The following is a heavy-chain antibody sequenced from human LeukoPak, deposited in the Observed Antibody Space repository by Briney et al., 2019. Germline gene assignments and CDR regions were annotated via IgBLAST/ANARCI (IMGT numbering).Heavy chain of an antibody. D-gene: IGHD3-16*01. CDR1: GYTFTGYY. V-gene: IGHV1-24*01. J-gene: IGHJ4*02. CDR3: ATEPNWGSGTGA. CDR2: YDPEDGET. Sequence: GASVKVSCKASGYTFTGYYMHWVRQAPGKGLEWMGGYDPEDGETIFAQRFQGRVTMTEDTSADIAYMELSSLRSDDTAVFYCATEPNWGSGTGAWGQGTLVTVSS.